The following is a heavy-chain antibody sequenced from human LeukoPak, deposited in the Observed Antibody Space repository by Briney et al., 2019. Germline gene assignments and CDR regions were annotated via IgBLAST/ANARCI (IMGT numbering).Heavy chain of an antibody. V-gene: IGHV3-30-3*01. J-gene: IGHJ4*02. CDR1: GFTFSRYA. CDR3: ASDYSSSWSYFDY. Sequence: GGSLRLSCAASGFTFSRYAMHWVRQAPGKGLEWAAVMSYDGSNKYYADSVKGRFTISRDNSKNTLYLQMNSLRTEDTAVYYCASDYSSSWSYFDYWGQGTLVTVSS. CDR2: MSYDGSNK. D-gene: IGHD6-13*01.